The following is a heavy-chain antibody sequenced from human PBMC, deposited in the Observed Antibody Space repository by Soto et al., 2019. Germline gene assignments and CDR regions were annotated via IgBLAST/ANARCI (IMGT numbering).Heavy chain of an antibody. J-gene: IGHJ3*01. CDR2: VKPGGHFT. CDR1: GCTFRNFE. CDR3: VKEMGERDSSSDAFHL. Sequence: PGGSLSLSCAASGCTFRNFEMNWVRQSPGKGPEWLAHVKPGGHFTLYADSVRGLFTISSDDVGNSLFLRMNCLRSEDTGIYYCVKEMGERDSSSDAFHLWGQGTLVTVS. D-gene: IGHD3-22*01. V-gene: IGHV3-48*03.